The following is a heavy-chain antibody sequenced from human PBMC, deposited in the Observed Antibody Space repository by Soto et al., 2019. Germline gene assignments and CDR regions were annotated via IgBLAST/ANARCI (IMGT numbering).Heavy chain of an antibody. CDR2: LSGSDGKT. D-gene: IGHD3-3*01. J-gene: IGHJ4*02. V-gene: IGHV3-23*01. CDR3: ARWSYLDY. Sequence: GGSLRLSCAASGFSFGSYALSWVRQAPGKGLEWVSTLSGSDGKTFYADSAKGRFSISRDTSQITLYLQMNSLRADDTAMYYCARWSYLDYWGQGTRVTVSS. CDR1: GFSFGSYA.